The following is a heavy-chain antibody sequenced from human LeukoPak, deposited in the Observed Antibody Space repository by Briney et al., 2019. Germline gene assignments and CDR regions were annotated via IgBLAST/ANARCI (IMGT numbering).Heavy chain of an antibody. V-gene: IGHV3-7*01. Sequence: GGSLRLSCATSGFSFSSYWMSWVRLTPGKGPEWVANIREDGTEKYYVDSVKGRFTISRYNAKNSLSLQMNNLRAEATALYYCARDGRAFDYWGQGVLVTVSS. CDR1: GFSFSSYW. CDR3: ARDGRAFDY. CDR2: IREDGTEK. J-gene: IGHJ4*02.